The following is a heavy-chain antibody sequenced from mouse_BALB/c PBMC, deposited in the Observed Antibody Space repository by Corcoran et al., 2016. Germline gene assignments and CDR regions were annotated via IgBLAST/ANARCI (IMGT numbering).Heavy chain of an antibody. Sequence: QIQLVQSGPELKKPGETVKISCKASGYTLTNYGMNWLKQAPGKGLKWMGWINTYTGEPTYADDFKGRFAFSLETSASTAYLQINSLKNEDTATYFGAREPYAMDYWGQGTSVTVSS. CDR3: AREPYAMDY. J-gene: IGHJ4*01. V-gene: IGHV9-3-1*01. CDR1: GYTLTNYG. CDR2: INTYTGEP.